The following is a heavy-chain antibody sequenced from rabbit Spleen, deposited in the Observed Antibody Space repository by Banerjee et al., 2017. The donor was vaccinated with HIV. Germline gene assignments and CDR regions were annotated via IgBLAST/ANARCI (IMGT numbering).Heavy chain of an antibody. D-gene: IGHD3-1*01. CDR3: ARGGSRNGYGYDI. J-gene: IGHJ2*01. CDR2: ISTYSGKI. V-gene: IGHV1S45*01. CDR1: GFSFSSSYW. Sequence: QEQLEESGGDLVKPEGSLTLTCTASGFSFSSSYWICWVRQAPGKGLEWIGCISTYSGKIQPASWAKGRFTISQTSSTTVTLQMTSLTGADTATYFCARGGSRNGYGYDIWGPGTLVTVS.